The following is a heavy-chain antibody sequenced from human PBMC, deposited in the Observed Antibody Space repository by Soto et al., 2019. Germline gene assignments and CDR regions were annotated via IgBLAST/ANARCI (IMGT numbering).Heavy chain of an antibody. CDR3: ARVHTVEYSSSSGWFDP. CDR2: TYYRSKWYN. CDR1: GDSVSSNSAA. Sequence: SQTLSLTCAISGDSVSSNSAAWNLISQSPSRGLEWLGRTYYRSKWYNDYAVSVKSRITINPDTSKNQFSLQLNSVTPEETAVYYCARVHTVEYSSSSGWFDPWGQGTLVTLSS. J-gene: IGHJ5*02. D-gene: IGHD6-6*01. V-gene: IGHV6-1*01.